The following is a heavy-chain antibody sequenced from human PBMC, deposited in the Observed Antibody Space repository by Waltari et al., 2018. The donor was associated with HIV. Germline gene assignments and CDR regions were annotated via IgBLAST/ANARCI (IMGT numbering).Heavy chain of an antibody. J-gene: IGHJ4*02. CDR2: INHSGST. V-gene: IGHV4-34*01. D-gene: IGHD3-10*01. Sequence: QVQLQQWGAGLLKPSETLSLTCAGYGGSFSGYHWRWIRQPPGKGLEWIGEINHSGSTNYNPSLKSRVTISVDTSKNQFSLKLSSVTAADTAVYYCARAGRSMVRGVIIPFDYWGQGTLVTVSS. CDR1: GGSFSGYH. CDR3: ARAGRSMVRGVIIPFDY.